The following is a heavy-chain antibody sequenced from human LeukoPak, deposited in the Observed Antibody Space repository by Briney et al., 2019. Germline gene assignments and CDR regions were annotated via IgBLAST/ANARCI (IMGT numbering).Heavy chain of an antibody. D-gene: IGHD5-18*01. J-gene: IGHJ4*02. Sequence: GGSLRLSCAASGFTFSSDWMSWVRQAPGKGLEWVANIKQDGSEKYYVDSVKGRFTISRDNAKNSLYLQMNSLRAEDTAVYYCARDYTAMAKGIDYWGQGTLVTVSS. CDR2: IKQDGSEK. CDR1: GFTFSSDW. V-gene: IGHV3-7*01. CDR3: ARDYTAMAKGIDY.